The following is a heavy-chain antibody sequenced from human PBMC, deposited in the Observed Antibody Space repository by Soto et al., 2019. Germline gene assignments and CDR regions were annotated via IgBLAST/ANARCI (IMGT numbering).Heavy chain of an antibody. J-gene: IGHJ3*02. D-gene: IGHD3-10*01. CDR1: GFTFSSYA. V-gene: IGHV3-23*01. CDR3: AKFSDQRPNVLLWFGELFKPDAVDI. Sequence: GGSLRLSCAASGFTFSSYAMSWVRQAPGKGLEWVSAISGSGGSTYYADSVKGRFTISRDNSKNTLYLQMNSLRAEDTAVYYGAKFSDQRPNVLLWFGELFKPDAVDICGQGTMVTVSS. CDR2: ISGSGGST.